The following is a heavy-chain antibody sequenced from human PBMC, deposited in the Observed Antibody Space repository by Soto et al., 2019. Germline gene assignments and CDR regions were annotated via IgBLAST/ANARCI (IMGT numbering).Heavy chain of an antibody. CDR2: INHSGST. Sequence: PSETLSLTCAVYGGSFSGYYWSGIRQPPGKGLEWIGEINHSGSTNYNPSLKSRVTISVDTSKNQFSLKLSSVTAADTAVYYCAREMSRGGYYDSSGYYGPFDYWGQGTLVTVSS. CDR1: GGSFSGYY. V-gene: IGHV4-34*01. CDR3: AREMSRGGYYDSSGYYGPFDY. D-gene: IGHD3-22*01. J-gene: IGHJ4*02.